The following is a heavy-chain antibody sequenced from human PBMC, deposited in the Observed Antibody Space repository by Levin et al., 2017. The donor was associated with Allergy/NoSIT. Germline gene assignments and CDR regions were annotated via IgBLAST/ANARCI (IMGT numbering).Heavy chain of an antibody. CDR2: VSHRGTT. Sequence: SETLSLTCTVFGSSFSGYYWNWIRQPPGKGLEWIGYVSHRGTTNYKSSLEGRLTMSLDTSKNQFSLRLTSVAATDTALYYCVRRDIAVDTWGRGILVTVSS. J-gene: IGHJ5*02. V-gene: IGHV4-59*08. D-gene: IGHD5-12*01. CDR1: GSSFSGYY. CDR3: VRRDIAVDT.